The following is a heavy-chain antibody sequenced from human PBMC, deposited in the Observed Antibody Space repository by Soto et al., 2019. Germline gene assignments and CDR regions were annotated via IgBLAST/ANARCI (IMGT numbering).Heavy chain of an antibody. CDR3: ATQGRDCGGDCSTRYYYYYGMDV. CDR2: IIPIFGTA. J-gene: IGHJ6*02. V-gene: IGHV1-69*01. Sequence: QVQLVQSGAEVKKPGSSVKVSCKASGGTFSSYAISWVRQAPGQGLEWMGGIIPIFGTANYAQKFQGRVKITADESTSKAYMELSSLRSEDTAVYYCATQGRDCGGDCSTRYYYYYGMDVWGQGTTVTVSS. D-gene: IGHD2-21*02. CDR1: GGTFSSYA.